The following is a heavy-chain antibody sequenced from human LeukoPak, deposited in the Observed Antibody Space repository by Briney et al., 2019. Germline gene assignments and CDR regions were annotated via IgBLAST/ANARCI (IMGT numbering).Heavy chain of an antibody. J-gene: IGHJ3*02. D-gene: IGHD6-19*01. CDR1: GGSISSRHYC. CDR2: IYYSGST. V-gene: IGHV4-39*01. Sequence: SETLSLTCTVSGGSISSRHYCWGWIRQPPGKGLEWIGSIYYSGSTYYNPSLKSRLTMLIDTSENQFSLNLNPVTAADTAIYYCASPRLRAVAGSIAFDIWGQGTMVTVSS. CDR3: ASPRLRAVAGSIAFDI.